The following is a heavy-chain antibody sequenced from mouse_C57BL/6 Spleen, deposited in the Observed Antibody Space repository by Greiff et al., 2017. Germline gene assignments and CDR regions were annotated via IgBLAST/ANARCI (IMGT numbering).Heavy chain of an antibody. J-gene: IGHJ1*03. Sequence: DVKLQESGGGLVQPGGSMKLSCVASGFTFSNYWMNWVRQSPEKGLEWVAQIRLKSDNYATHYAESVKGRFTISRDDSKSSVYLQMNNLRAEDTGIYYCTELGRYFDVWGTGTTVTVSS. CDR1: GFTFSNYW. CDR2: IRLKSDNYAT. D-gene: IGHD4-1*01. V-gene: IGHV6-3*01. CDR3: TELGRYFDV.